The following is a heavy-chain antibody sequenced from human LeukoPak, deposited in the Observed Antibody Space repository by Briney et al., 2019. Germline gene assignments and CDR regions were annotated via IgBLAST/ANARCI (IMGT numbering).Heavy chain of an antibody. CDR3: ARAGYNNGWPSRDAFDI. Sequence: GGSLRLSCAASGFTVSSNYMSWVRQAPGKGLEWVSVIYSGGSTYYADSVKGRFTISRDSSKNTLYLQMNSLRAEDTAVYYCARAGYNNGWPSRDAFDIWGQGTMVTVSS. J-gene: IGHJ3*02. D-gene: IGHD6-19*01. CDR1: GFTVSSNY. V-gene: IGHV3-66*01. CDR2: IYSGGST.